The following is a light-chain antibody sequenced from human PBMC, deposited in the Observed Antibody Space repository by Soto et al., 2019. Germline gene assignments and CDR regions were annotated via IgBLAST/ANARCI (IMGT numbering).Light chain of an antibody. J-gene: IGKJ4*01. CDR1: QSVDTF. Sequence: EIVLTQSPDTLSLSPGDRATLSCRASQSVDTFLSWYQQKPGQAPRLFIYDSSTRAAGIPDRFSGSGSGTDFTLTISRLEPEDFAVYYCQQYGSSPLTFGGGTKVDNK. V-gene: IGKV3-20*01. CDR3: QQYGSSPLT. CDR2: DSS.